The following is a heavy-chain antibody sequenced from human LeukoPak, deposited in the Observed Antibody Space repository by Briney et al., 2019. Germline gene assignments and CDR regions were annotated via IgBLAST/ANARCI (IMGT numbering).Heavy chain of an antibody. V-gene: IGHV3-7*01. CDR2: IREDGSEK. Sequence: GGSLRFSCEGFGFTFSNYWMSWVRQAPGKGLEWVANIREDGSEKHYVGSVKGRFTISRDNAKNSLYLEINSLRAEDTAVYYCARVGNLCYYLYMDVWGKGTTVTVSS. CDR1: GFTFSNYW. D-gene: IGHD1-14*01. CDR3: ARVGNLCYYLYMDV. J-gene: IGHJ6*03.